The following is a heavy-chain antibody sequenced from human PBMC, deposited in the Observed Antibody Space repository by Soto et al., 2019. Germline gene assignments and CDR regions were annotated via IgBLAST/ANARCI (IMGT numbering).Heavy chain of an antibody. CDR2: IMPVFPTP. Sequence: QVQLVQSGAEVKKPGSSVKVSCKASGGTFSTSAISWVRQAPGQGLEWVGGIMPVFPTPDYAQNFPGRVTITADEPTPTADLELTSLRAADTAVYYCARDKDRLQLGGNYYYILDVWGQGTAITVSS. CDR1: GGTFSTSA. CDR3: ARDKDRLQLGGNYYYILDV. V-gene: IGHV1-69*12. D-gene: IGHD1-1*01. J-gene: IGHJ6*02.